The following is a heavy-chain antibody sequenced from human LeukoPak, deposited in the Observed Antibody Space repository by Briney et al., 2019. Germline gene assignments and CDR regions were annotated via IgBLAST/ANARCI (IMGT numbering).Heavy chain of an antibody. CDR2: ISGSGDST. J-gene: IGHJ4*02. CDR1: GFTFSNYA. Sequence: PGGSLRLSCAASGFTFSNYAMTRVRQAPGKGLEWVSSISGSGDSTYYADSVKGRFTISRDNSRRTVYLQMNNLRVEDTAVYYCARWLRRPIDYWGQGSLITVSS. D-gene: IGHD5-24*01. CDR3: ARWLRRPIDY. V-gene: IGHV3-23*01.